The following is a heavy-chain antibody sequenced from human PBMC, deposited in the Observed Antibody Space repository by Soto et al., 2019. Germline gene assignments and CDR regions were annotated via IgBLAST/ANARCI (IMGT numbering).Heavy chain of an antibody. CDR3: TRHADLGYCSSTSCYDFDY. V-gene: IGHV3-73*01. Sequence: EVQLVESGGGLVQPGGSLKLSCAASGLTFSGSAMHWVRQASEKGLEWVGRIRSKANSYATEYAASVKGRFTISRDDSKNTAYLQMNSLKTEDTAVYYCTRHADLGYCSSTSCYDFDYWGQGTLVTVSS. CDR2: IRSKANSYAT. CDR1: GLTFSGSA. J-gene: IGHJ4*02. D-gene: IGHD2-2*01.